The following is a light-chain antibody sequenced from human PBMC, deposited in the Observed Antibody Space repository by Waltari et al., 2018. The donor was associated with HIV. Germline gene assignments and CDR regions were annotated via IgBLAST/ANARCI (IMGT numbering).Light chain of an antibody. CDR3: GTWDSNLSAWV. CDR2: ENN. Sequence: QSVLTQPPSVSAAPGQKVTFSCSGSTSNIGDNYVSWYRQLPGTAPKLLIYENNKRASGIPDRFSGSKSGTSATLGITGLQTGDEADYYCGTWDSNLSAWVFGGGTKLTVL. J-gene: IGLJ3*02. CDR1: TSNIGDNY. V-gene: IGLV1-51*02.